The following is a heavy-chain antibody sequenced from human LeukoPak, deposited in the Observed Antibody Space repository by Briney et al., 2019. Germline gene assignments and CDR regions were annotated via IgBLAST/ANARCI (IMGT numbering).Heavy chain of an antibody. D-gene: IGHD1-14*01. CDR3: ASGPTGFA. V-gene: IGHV3-74*01. J-gene: IGHJ5*02. CDR2: IRSDGSST. CDR1: GFTFSSYW. Sequence: GGSLRLSCAASGFTFSSYWMHWVRQAPGKGLVWVSRIRSDGSSTTYADSVKGRFTISRDNAKNTLYLQMNSLRAEDTAVYFCASGPTGFAWGQGTLVTVSS.